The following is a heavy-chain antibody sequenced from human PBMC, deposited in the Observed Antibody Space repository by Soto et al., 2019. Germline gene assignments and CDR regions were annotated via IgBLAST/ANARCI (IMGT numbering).Heavy chain of an antibody. V-gene: IGHV3-7*01. J-gene: IGHJ3*02. Sequence: PGGSLRLSCAASGFTFSSYWMSWVRQAPGKGLEWVANIKQDGSEKYYVDSVKGRFTISRDSAKNSLYLQMNSLRAEDTAVYYCASPYYDILTGTRSDAFDIWGQGTMVTVSS. D-gene: IGHD3-9*01. CDR2: IKQDGSEK. CDR1: GFTFSSYW. CDR3: ASPYYDILTGTRSDAFDI.